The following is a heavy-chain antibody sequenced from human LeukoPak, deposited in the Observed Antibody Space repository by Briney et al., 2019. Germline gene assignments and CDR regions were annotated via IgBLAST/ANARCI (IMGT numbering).Heavy chain of an antibody. Sequence: GGSLRLSCAASGFTFSSYAMSWVRQAPGKGLEWVSAISGSGGSTYYADSVKGRFTISRDNSKNTLYLQMNSLRAEDTAVYYCAKVGNYDFWSGLAFDYWGQGTLVTVSS. V-gene: IGHV3-23*01. CDR2: ISGSGGST. J-gene: IGHJ4*02. CDR1: GFTFSSYA. CDR3: AKVGNYDFWSGLAFDY. D-gene: IGHD3-3*01.